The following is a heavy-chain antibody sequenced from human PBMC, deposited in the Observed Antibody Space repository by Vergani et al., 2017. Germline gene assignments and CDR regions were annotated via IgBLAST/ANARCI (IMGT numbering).Heavy chain of an antibody. Sequence: QVQLQQWGAGLLKPSETLSLTCAVYGGSFSGYYWSWIRQPPGKGLEWIGEINHSGSTNYNPSLKSRVTISVDTSKNQFSLKLSSVTAADTAVYYCARGNGGTNKRYFDLWGRGTLVTVSS. D-gene: IGHD4-23*01. V-gene: IGHV4-34*01. CDR2: INHSGST. CDR3: ARGNGGTNKRYFDL. CDR1: GGSFSGYY. J-gene: IGHJ2*01.